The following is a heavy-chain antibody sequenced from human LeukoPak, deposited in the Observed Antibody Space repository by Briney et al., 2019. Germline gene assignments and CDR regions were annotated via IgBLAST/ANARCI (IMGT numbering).Heavy chain of an antibody. CDR3: AILRLMVADHDAFDI. J-gene: IGHJ3*02. D-gene: IGHD2-15*01. CDR1: GYSISSGYY. CDR2: IYHGGST. Sequence: PSETLSLTXAVSGYSISSGYYWGWIRQPPGKWLEWIGSIYHGGSTYYNPSLKSRVTISVDTSKNQFSLKLSSVTAADTAVYYCAILRLMVADHDAFDIWGQGTMVTVSS. V-gene: IGHV4-38-2*01.